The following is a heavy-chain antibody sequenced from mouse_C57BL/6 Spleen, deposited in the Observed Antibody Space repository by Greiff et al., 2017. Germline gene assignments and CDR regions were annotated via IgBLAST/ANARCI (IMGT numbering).Heavy chain of an antibody. J-gene: IGHJ1*03. Sequence: VQLKESGPELVKPGASVKISCKASGYAFSSSWMNWVKQRPGKGLEWIGRIYPGDGDTNYNGKFKGKATLTADKSSSTAYMQLSSLTSEDSAVYFCARDYGSRTYFDVWGTGTTVTVSS. CDR3: ARDYGSRTYFDV. V-gene: IGHV1-82*01. CDR1: GYAFSSSW. D-gene: IGHD1-1*01. CDR2: IYPGDGDT.